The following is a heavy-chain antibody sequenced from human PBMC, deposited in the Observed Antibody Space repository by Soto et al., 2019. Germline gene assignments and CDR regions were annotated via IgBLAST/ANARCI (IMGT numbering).Heavy chain of an antibody. V-gene: IGHV1-69*08. Sequence: QVQLVQSGAEVKKPGSSVKVSCKASGGTFSSYTITWVRQAPGQGLAWLGRSIPIFGVTNYAQKFQDRVTITADRSKTTAYMELSRLISEDTAVYYCVRDWESTTQTWGFGDSWGQGTLVTVSS. CDR2: SIPIFGVT. J-gene: IGHJ4*02. CDR3: VRDWESTTQTWGFGDS. CDR1: GGTFSSYT. D-gene: IGHD1-1*01.